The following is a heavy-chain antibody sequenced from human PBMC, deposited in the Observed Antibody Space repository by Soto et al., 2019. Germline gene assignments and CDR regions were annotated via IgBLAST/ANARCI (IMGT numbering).Heavy chain of an antibody. V-gene: IGHV5-51*01. CDR1: GYTFTDYW. CDR2: IYPGDSDT. Sequence: GESLKISCKGSGYTFTDYWIGWVRQLPGKGLEWMGIIYPGDSDTRYSPSFQGHVTITVDKSTSTAYLQWNTLKASDTAMYYCARHGYYDSSGYYIYYFDYWGQGTLVTVSS. J-gene: IGHJ4*02. D-gene: IGHD3-22*01. CDR3: ARHGYYDSSGYYIYYFDY.